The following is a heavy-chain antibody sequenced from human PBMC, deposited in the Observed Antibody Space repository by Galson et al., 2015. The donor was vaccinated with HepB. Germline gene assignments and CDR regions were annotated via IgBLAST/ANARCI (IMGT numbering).Heavy chain of an antibody. CDR1: GFTFRSFA. V-gene: IGHV3-64D*06. Sequence: SLRLSCAASGFTFRSFAMHWVRQAPGKGLEYVAATSTNGGSTYYADSVKGRFTISRDNSKNTLYLQMSSLRAEDTATYYCVKGVGHYYDTSGYYPGSAFDIWGQGTMVTVSS. D-gene: IGHD3-22*01. J-gene: IGHJ3*02. CDR2: TSTNGGST. CDR3: VKGVGHYYDTSGYYPGSAFDI.